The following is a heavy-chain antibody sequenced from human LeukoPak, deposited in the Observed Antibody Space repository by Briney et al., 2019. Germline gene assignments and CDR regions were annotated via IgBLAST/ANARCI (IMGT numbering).Heavy chain of an antibody. CDR2: ISYDGSNK. CDR1: GFTFSSYA. Sequence: GGSLRLSCAASGFTFSSYAMHRVRQAPGKGLEWVAVISYDGSNKYYADSVKGRFTISRDNSKNTLYLQMNSLRAEDTAVYYCARSAAGIAVAGILDYWGQGTLVTVSS. D-gene: IGHD6-19*01. CDR3: ARSAAGIAVAGILDY. V-gene: IGHV3-30-3*01. J-gene: IGHJ4*02.